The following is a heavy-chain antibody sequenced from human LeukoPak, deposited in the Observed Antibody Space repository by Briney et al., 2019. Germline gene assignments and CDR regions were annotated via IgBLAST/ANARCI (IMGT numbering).Heavy chain of an antibody. CDR2: INHSGST. J-gene: IGHJ5*02. CDR1: GGSFSGYY. D-gene: IGHD2-2*01. CDR3: ARVRGFVWYQLYQRWFDP. Sequence: PSETLSLTCAVYGGSFSGYYWSWIRQPPGKGLEWIGEINHSGSTNHNPSLKSRVTISVDTSKNQFSLKLSSVTAADTAVYYCARVRGFVWYQLYQRWFDPWGQGTLVTVSS. V-gene: IGHV4-34*01.